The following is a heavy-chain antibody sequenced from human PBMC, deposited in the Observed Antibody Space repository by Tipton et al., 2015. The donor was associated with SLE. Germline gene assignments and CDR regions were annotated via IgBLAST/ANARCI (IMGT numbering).Heavy chain of an antibody. D-gene: IGHD2-2*01. CDR1: GGSFSGYY. V-gene: IGHV4-34*01. Sequence: TLSLTCAVYGGSFSGYYWSWIRQPPGKGLEWIGEINHSGSTNYNPSLKSRVTISVDTSKNQFSLKLSSVTAADTAAYYCARGHVGSTSLGVWGQGTMVTVSS. J-gene: IGHJ3*01. CDR3: ARGHVGSTSLGV. CDR2: INHSGST.